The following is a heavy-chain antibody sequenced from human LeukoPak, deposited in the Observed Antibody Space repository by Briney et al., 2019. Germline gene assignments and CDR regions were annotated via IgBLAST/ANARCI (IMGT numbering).Heavy chain of an antibody. CDR2: ISAYNGNT. CDR1: GYTFTSSV. CDR3: ARSRSGRGIDV. V-gene: IGHV1-18*01. D-gene: IGHD5-12*01. J-gene: IGHJ6*02. Sequence: GASVKVSCKASGYTFTSSVISWVRQAPGQRLEWMGWISAYNGNTNNAQKLQGRVTMTTDTATSKAYMERRSLRSDDPAVYYCARSRSGRGIDVWGQGTTVTVSS.